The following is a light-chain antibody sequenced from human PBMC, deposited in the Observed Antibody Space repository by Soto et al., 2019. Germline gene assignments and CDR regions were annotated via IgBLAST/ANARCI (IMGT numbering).Light chain of an antibody. V-gene: IGLV2-8*01. CDR1: SSDVGGYNY. J-gene: IGLJ1*01. Sequence: QSALTQPPSASGSPGQSVTISCTGTSSDVGGYNYVSWYQQHPGKAPKLMIYEVSKRPSGVPDRFSGSKSGNTASLTVSGLQADDEADYYCSSYGGSNTFGVFGTGTKLPVL. CDR3: SSYGGSNTFGV. CDR2: EVS.